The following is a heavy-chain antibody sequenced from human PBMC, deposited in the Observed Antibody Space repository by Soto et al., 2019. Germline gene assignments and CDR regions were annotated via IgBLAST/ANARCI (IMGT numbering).Heavy chain of an antibody. D-gene: IGHD3-3*01. CDR2: IYYSGST. Sequence: SETLSLTCTVSGGSISSYYWSWIRQPPGKGLEWIGYIYYSGSTNYNPSLKSRVTISVDTSKNQFSLKLSSVTAADTAVYYCARLGGVAENYYYYYYMDVWGKGTTVTVSS. CDR1: GGSISSYY. CDR3: ARLGGVAENYYYYYYMDV. J-gene: IGHJ6*03. V-gene: IGHV4-59*08.